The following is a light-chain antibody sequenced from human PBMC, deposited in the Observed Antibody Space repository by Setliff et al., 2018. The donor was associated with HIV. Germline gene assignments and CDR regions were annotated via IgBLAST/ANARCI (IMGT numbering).Light chain of an antibody. J-gene: IGLJ1*01. CDR1: SSDSGDYNS. CDR2: DVT. CDR3: SSYTSINTRV. Sequence: QSALTQPASASGSPGQSITISCTGTSSDSGDYNSVSWYQQHPGKAPKLMIYDVTSRPSGISNRFSGSKSGNTASLTISGLQAGDEADYYCSSYTSINTRVFGTGTKVTVL. V-gene: IGLV2-14*03.